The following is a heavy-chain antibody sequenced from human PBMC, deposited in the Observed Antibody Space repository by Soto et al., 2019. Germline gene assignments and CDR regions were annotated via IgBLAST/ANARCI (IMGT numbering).Heavy chain of an antibody. CDR3: ARDRGVRDV. CDR1: GYTFTSYY. CDR2: INPDSGVT. V-gene: IGHV1-2*02. Sequence: QVQLVQSGAEVKKPGASVKVSCKASGYTFTSYYMHWVRQAPGQGLEWMEWINPDSGVTYYPHKFQDRVTMTRDTSISTAYMELSRLTSDDTALYYCARDRGVRDVWGQGTTVIVSS. J-gene: IGHJ6*02. D-gene: IGHD2-8*01.